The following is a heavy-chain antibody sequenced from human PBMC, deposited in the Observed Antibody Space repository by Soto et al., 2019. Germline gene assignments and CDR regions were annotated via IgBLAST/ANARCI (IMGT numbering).Heavy chain of an antibody. CDR2: IYSGGST. CDR3: ARGATEGSTAY. CDR1: GFTVSSNY. Sequence: GGSLRLSCAASGFTVSSNYMSWVRQAPGKGLEWVSVIYSGGSTYYADSVQGRLTISRDNSKNTLYLQMNSLRAEDTAVYYCARGATEGSTAYWGQGTLVTVSS. J-gene: IGHJ4*02. V-gene: IGHV3-66*01.